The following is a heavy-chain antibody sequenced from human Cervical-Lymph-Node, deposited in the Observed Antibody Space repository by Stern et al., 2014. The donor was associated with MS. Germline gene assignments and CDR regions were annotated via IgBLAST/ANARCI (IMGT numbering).Heavy chain of an antibody. CDR2: LYNRGST. CDR1: GGSINSFIYY. V-gene: IGHV4-61*02. Sequence: QLQLQESGPGLVKPSQTLSLTCTVSGGSINSFIYYWSWIRQPAGKGLEWIGHLYNRGSTNYNPSLKSRVTISADTSKNQFSLKLGSVTAADTAVYYCARDSKVVGAFDYWGQGTLVTVSS. D-gene: IGHD1-26*01. CDR3: ARDSKVVGAFDY. J-gene: IGHJ4*02.